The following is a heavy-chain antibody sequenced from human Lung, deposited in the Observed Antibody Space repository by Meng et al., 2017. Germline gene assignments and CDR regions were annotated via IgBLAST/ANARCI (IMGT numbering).Heavy chain of an antibody. V-gene: IGHV4-39*01. Sequence: QARLPGSGPGLGKPSEALSLTCSVSGGSISTSGYYWGWIRQPPGKGLEWIGSIGHSGFTYYTPSLKSRVAVSLDTSKSQFSLMLTSVTAADTAVYYCVRNSAWVRTGFDPWGQGTLVTVSS. J-gene: IGHJ5*02. CDR2: IGHSGFT. CDR1: GGSISTSGYY. CDR3: VRNSAWVRTGFDP. D-gene: IGHD6-19*01.